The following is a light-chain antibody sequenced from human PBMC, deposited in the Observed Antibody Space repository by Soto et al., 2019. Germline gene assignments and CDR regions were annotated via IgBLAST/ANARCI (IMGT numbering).Light chain of an antibody. Sequence: EIVMTQSPATLSVSPGERATLSCRASESINQNLAWYQQKAGQAPRLLIYGASARATGIPARFSGSGSATEFTLTISSLHSEDFALYYCQQYNDWPLTFGGGTKVEIK. CDR2: GAS. V-gene: IGKV3-15*01. J-gene: IGKJ4*01. CDR1: ESINQN. CDR3: QQYNDWPLT.